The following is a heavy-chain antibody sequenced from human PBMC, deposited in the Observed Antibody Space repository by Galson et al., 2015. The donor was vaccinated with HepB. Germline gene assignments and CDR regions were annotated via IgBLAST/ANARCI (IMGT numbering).Heavy chain of an antibody. V-gene: IGHV5-51*01. D-gene: IGHD1-26*01. Sequence: QSGAEVKKPGESLKISCKGSGYSFNSYWIGWVRQMPGKGLEWMGIIYPGDSDARYSPSFQGQVTISADKSISTAYLQWRSLEASDTAMYYCARLNTGSYYYGVYWGQGTLVTVSS. J-gene: IGHJ4*02. CDR1: GYSFNSYW. CDR3: ARLNTGSYYYGVY. CDR2: IYPGDSDA.